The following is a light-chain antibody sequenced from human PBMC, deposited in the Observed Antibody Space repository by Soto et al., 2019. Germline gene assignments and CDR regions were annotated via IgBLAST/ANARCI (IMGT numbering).Light chain of an antibody. CDR2: EVT. V-gene: IGLV2-14*01. CDR1: TSDVGAYNY. CDR3: SSYTRSSTLV. Sequence: QSALTQPASVSGSPGQSITISCTGSTSDVGAYNYVSWYQQYPGKAPKLIIYEVTKRPSGTSDRFSGSQSGNTASLAISGLQADDEADYYCSSYTRSSTLVFGGGTKLNVL. J-gene: IGLJ3*02.